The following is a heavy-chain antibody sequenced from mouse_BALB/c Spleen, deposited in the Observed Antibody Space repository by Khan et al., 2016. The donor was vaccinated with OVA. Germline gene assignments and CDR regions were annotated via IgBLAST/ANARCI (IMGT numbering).Heavy chain of an antibody. CDR3: GRCCSHLYGSGWFAY. CDR1: GFNIKDTY. Sequence: VQLQQSGAELVKPGASVKLSCTASGFNIKDTYIHWVKQRPEQGLDWIGRIDPANGHANYDPTFQVRATIKADTSSNTAYLQLSSLTSEDTAVYYCGRCCSHLYGSGWFAYWGQGTLVTVSA. V-gene: IGHV14-3*02. D-gene: IGHD1-1*01. J-gene: IGHJ3*01. CDR2: IDPANGHA.